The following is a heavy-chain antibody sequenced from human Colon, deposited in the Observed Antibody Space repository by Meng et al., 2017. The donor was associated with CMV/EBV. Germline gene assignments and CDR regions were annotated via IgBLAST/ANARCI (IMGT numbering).Heavy chain of an antibody. CDR2: ISSDGRNK. D-gene: IGHD1-1*01. V-gene: IGHV3-30*04. J-gene: IGHJ6*02. CDR1: GFTFTDYA. Sequence: GESLKISCAASGFTFTDYAIYWVRQAPGKGLECVAVISSDGRNKYYADSVQGRFTISRDNSKNTLFLQMSSLRGEDTAVYYCARVSQRNNRNDPGRGMDGWGQGTTVTVSS. CDR3: ARVSQRNNRNDPGRGMDG.